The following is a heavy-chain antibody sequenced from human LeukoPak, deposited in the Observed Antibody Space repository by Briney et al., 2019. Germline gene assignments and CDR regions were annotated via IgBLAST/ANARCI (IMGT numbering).Heavy chain of an antibody. D-gene: IGHD6-19*01. CDR3: AREIAVAGTRRIIDY. Sequence: SETLSLTCTVSGGSISSGGYYWSWIRQHPGKGLEWIGYIYYSGSTYYNPSLKSRVTISVDTSKNQFSLKLSSVTAADTAVYYCAREIAVAGTRRIIDYWGQGTLVTVSS. CDR2: IYYSGST. CDR1: GGSISSGGYY. V-gene: IGHV4-31*03. J-gene: IGHJ4*02.